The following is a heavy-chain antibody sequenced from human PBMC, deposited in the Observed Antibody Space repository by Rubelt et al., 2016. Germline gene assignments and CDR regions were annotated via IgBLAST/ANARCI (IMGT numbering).Heavy chain of an antibody. Sequence: QLQLQESGPGLVKPSETLSLTCTVSGGSISSSSYYWGWIRQPPGKGLEWIGYFYYSGSTNYNPSLKSRVTISVDTAKNQFSLKRSSVTAADTAVYDCARDGDKVDYWGQGTLVTVSS. CDR1: GGSISSSSYY. V-gene: IGHV4-61*05. J-gene: IGHJ4*02. CDR3: ARDGDKVDY. CDR2: FYYSGST. D-gene: IGHD5-24*01.